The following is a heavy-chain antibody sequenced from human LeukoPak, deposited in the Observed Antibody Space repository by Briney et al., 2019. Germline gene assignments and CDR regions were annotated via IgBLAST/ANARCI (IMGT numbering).Heavy chain of an antibody. J-gene: IGHJ4*02. CDR1: GGSISSGSYY. CDR3: ARDSLIVGATTD. D-gene: IGHD1-26*01. CDR2: IYTSGST. Sequence: PSDTLYITCTGSGGSISSGSYYCSLIRHPPRNSLEWIGRIYTSGSTNYNPSLKSRVTISVDTSKNQFSLKLSSVTAADTAVYYCARDSLIVGATTDWGQGTLVTVSS. V-gene: IGHV4-61*02.